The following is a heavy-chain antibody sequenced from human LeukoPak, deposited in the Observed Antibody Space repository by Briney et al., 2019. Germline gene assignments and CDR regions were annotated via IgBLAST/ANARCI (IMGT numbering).Heavy chain of an antibody. CDR2: IYHSGRA. CDR3: ARSGYSNFDY. D-gene: IGHD3-3*01. J-gene: IGHJ4*02. Sequence: SETLSLTCAVSGGSISSGDYYWDWIRQPPGKGLEWIGYIYHSGRAYYNPSLKNRATISVDTSKNQFSLKLSSVTAADTAVYYCARSGYSNFDYWGQGTLVTVSS. V-gene: IGHV4-30-4*01. CDR1: GGSISSGDYY.